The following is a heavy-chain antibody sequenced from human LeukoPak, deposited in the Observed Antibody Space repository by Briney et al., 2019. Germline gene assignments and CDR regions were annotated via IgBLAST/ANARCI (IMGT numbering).Heavy chain of an antibody. CDR3: ARDRDSSSWYYLDY. CDR2: IWYDGSNK. Sequence: GGSLRLSCAASGFTFSSYGMHWVRQAPGKGLEWVAVIWYDGSNKYYADSVKGRFTISRDNSKNMLYLQTNSLRAEDAAVYYCARDRDSSSWYYLDYWGQGTLVTVSS. D-gene: IGHD6-13*01. V-gene: IGHV3-33*01. CDR1: GFTFSSYG. J-gene: IGHJ4*02.